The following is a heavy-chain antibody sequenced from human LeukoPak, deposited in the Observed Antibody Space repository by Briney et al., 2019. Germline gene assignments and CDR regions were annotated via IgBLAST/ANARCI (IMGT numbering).Heavy chain of an antibody. J-gene: IGHJ4*02. CDR2: ISGDGVST. V-gene: IGHV3-43*02. CDR3: ARESGKFDY. CDR1: GLPIADFA. Sequence: GGSLRLSCVASGLPIADFAMHWVRHAPGKGLEWVSLISGDGVSTFYADSVKGRSSISRDNSKNSLSLEMNSLRTEDTAMYYCARESGKFDYWGQGTLVAVSS.